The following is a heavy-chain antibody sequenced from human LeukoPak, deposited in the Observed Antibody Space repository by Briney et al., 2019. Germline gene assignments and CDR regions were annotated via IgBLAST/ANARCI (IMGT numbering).Heavy chain of an antibody. CDR3: TRGGGYSYGSFDY. V-gene: IGHV3-53*01. CDR1: GFTVSSNC. J-gene: IGHJ4*02. CDR2: IYSGGST. D-gene: IGHD5-18*01. Sequence: GGSLRLSCAASGFTVSSNCMSWVRQAPGKGLEWVSLIYSGGSTYYADSVKGRFTISRDNSKNTLYLQMNSLRAEDTAVYYCTRGGGYSYGSFDYWGQGTLVTVSS.